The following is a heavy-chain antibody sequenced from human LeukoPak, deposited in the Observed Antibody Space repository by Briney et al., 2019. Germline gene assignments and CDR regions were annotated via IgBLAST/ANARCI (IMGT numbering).Heavy chain of an antibody. CDR1: GFTFSSYA. D-gene: IGHD1-14*01. CDR2: ISSNGGST. V-gene: IGHV3-64*01. CDR3: ARAAQPGFDP. J-gene: IGHJ5*02. Sequence: GGSLRLSCAASGFTFSSYAMHWVRQAPGKGLEYVSAISSNGGSTYYANSVKGRFTISRDNSKNTLYLQMGSLRAEDMAVYYCARAAQPGFDPWGQGTLVTVSS.